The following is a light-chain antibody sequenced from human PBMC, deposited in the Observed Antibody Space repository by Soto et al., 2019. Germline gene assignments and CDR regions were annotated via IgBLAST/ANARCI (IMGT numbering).Light chain of an antibody. CDR3: QQYSSSPIT. CDR2: GVS. V-gene: IGKV3-20*01. CDR1: QSVTSNY. J-gene: IGKJ5*01. Sequence: EIVLTQSPGTLSVSPGERAALSCKASQSVTSNYLAWYQQRPGQAPRLLIYGVSSRATGVPDRFSGSGSGTDFTLTISRLDPEDFAVYYCQQYSSSPITFGQGTRLEIK.